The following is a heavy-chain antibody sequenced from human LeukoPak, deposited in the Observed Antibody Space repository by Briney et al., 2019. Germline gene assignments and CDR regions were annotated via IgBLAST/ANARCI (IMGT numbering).Heavy chain of an antibody. Sequence: EWMGGITPIFGTATYAQKFQGRVTITTDESTSTAYMELSSLRSEDTAVYYCAGSGGNGFGYWGQGTLVTVSS. D-gene: IGHD4-23*01. CDR3: AGSGGNGFGY. J-gene: IGHJ4*02. V-gene: IGHV1-69*05. CDR2: ITPIFGTA.